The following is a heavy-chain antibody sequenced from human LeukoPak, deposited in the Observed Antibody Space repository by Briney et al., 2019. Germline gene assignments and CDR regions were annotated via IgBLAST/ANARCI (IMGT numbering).Heavy chain of an antibody. CDR1: GFTFSSYA. CDR2: ISGSGGST. V-gene: IGHV3-23*01. D-gene: IGHD2-21*02. Sequence: PGGSLRLSCAASGFTFSSYAMSWVRQAPGKGLEWVSAISGSGGSTYYADSVKGRFTISRDNSKNTLYLQMNSLRAEDTAVYYCAKALQHIVVVTASPFDYWGQGTLVTVSS. CDR3: AKALQHIVVVTASPFDY. J-gene: IGHJ4*02.